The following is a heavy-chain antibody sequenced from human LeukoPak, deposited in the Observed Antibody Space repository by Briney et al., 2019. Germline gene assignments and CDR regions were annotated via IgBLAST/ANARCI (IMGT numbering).Heavy chain of an antibody. CDR3: TTMTILPTDY. D-gene: IGHD1-26*01. CDR1: GFIFSNAW. J-gene: IGHJ4*02. V-gene: IGHV3-15*01. Sequence: GGSLRLSCAASGFIFSNAWMSWVRQAPGKGLEWVGRIKSKTDGWTTDYAAPVKGRFTISRDDSKNTLYLQMNSLKTEDTAVYYCTTMTILPTDYWGQGTLVTVSS. CDR2: IKSKTDGWTT.